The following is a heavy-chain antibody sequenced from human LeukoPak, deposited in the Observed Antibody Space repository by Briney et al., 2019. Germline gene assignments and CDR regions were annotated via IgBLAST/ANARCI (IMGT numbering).Heavy chain of an antibody. V-gene: IGHV3-48*01. CDR3: AREMIHGAFDN. Sequence: GGSLRLSCAASGFTFSSYSMNWVRQAPGKGLEWVSYISSSSSTIYYADSVKGRFTISRDNAKNSLYLQMNSLRAEDTAVYYCAREMIHGAFDNWGQGTMVTVSS. CDR1: GFTFSSYS. CDR2: ISSSSSTI. D-gene: IGHD3-16*01. J-gene: IGHJ3*02.